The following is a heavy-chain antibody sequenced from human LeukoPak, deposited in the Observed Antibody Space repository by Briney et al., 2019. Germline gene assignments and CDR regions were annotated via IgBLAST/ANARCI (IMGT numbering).Heavy chain of an antibody. CDR1: GGSISRSSYY. V-gene: IGHV4-39*01. CDR3: ARTFMVRGVIITSDFDY. D-gene: IGHD3-10*01. J-gene: IGHJ4*02. CDR2: IYYSGST. Sequence: KASETLSLTCSVSGGSISRSSYYWGWIRQPPGKGLEWIGSIYYSGSTYYNPSLKSRVTISVDTSKNQFSLKLSSVTAADTAVYYCARTFMVRGVIITSDFDYWGQGTLVTVSS.